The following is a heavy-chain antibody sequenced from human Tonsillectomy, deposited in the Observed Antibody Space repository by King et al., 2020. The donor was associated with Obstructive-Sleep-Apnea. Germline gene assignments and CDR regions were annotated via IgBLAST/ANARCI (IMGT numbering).Heavy chain of an antibody. CDR3: VKVRNVLVWFGEFEY. D-gene: IGHD3-10*01. V-gene: IGHV3-9*01. J-gene: IGHJ4*02. CDR2: ISWNSGLR. Sequence: DVQLVESGGGLVQPGGSLRLSCAASGFTFDDYALHWVRQAPGKGLEWVSGISWNSGLRGYADSVKGRFTISRDNAKSSLYLQMNSLRPEDTALYYCVKVRNVLVWFGEFEYWGQGTLVTVSS. CDR1: GFTFDDYA.